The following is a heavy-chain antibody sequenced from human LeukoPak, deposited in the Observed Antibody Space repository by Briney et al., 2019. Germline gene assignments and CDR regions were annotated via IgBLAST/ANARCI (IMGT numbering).Heavy chain of an antibody. V-gene: IGHV3-30-3*01. Sequence: GGSLRLSCAASGFTFSSYAMHWVRHAPGKGLEWVAVISYDGSNKYYADSVKGRFTISRDNSKNTLYLQMNSLRAEDTAVYYCARGGWLQFSYYYYGMDVWGQGTTVTVSS. CDR2: ISYDGSNK. CDR3: ARGGWLQFSYYYYGMDV. CDR1: GFTFSSYA. J-gene: IGHJ6*02. D-gene: IGHD5-24*01.